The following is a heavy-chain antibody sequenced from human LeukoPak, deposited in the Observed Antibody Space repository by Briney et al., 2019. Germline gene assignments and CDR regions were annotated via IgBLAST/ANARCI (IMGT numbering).Heavy chain of an antibody. CDR1: GASIIHEHYY. CDR3: AKGRELLGGDFDY. D-gene: IGHD1-26*01. CDR2: IYYTGRS. Sequence: PSETLSLTCTVSGASIIHEHYYWGWIRQPPGKGLEWIGTIYYTGRSYYNPSLTSRVAMSADTSKNQFSLRLNSVTAADTAVYYCAKGRELLGGDFDYWGQGTLVTVSS. V-gene: IGHV4-39*07. J-gene: IGHJ4*02.